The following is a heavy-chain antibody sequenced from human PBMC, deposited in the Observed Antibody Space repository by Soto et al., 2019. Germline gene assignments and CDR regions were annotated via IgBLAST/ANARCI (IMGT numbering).Heavy chain of an antibody. CDR2: VNPNNGAT. D-gene: IGHD3-10*01. CDR3: AREITYGGGSFSLGL. CDR1: GYFFTSHY. V-gene: IGHV1-2*06. J-gene: IGHJ4*02. Sequence: QVQLVQSGAEVEKPGASVKVSCKTSGYFFTSHYITWVRLPPGRGLEGMGRVNPNNGATNSPQKFQGRVTMPSATSISTAYMEMSGLRSDDTALYYCAREITYGGGSFSLGLWGQGTLVTVSS.